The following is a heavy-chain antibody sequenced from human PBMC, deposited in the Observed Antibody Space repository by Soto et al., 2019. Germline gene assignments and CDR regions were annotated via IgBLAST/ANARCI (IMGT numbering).Heavy chain of an antibody. D-gene: IGHD3-3*01. J-gene: IGHJ3*02. CDR1: GDSVSSNSAA. CDR3: ARALLRFLEWPHNPDAFDI. Sequence: KQSQTLSLTCAISGDSVSSNSAAWNWIRQSPSRGLEWLGRTYYRSKWYNDYAVSVKSRITINPDTSKNQFSLQLNSVTPEDTAVYYCARALLRFLEWPHNPDAFDIWGQGTMVTVSS. V-gene: IGHV6-1*01. CDR2: TYYRSKWYN.